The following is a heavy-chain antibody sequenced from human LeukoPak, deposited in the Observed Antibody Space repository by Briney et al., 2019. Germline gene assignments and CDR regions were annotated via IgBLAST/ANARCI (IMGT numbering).Heavy chain of an antibody. D-gene: IGHD4-17*01. V-gene: IGHV3-23*01. J-gene: IGHJ4*02. CDR2: ISISGDDT. CDR1: GFSFSSHA. Sequence: GGSLRLSCATSGFSFSSHAMTWVRQAPGKGQEWFSAISISGDDTYYADSVKGRFTISRDNSKNTLYLQMNSLSADDTAMYYCANEIRPNDYWGQGTLVTVSS. CDR3: ANEIRPNDY.